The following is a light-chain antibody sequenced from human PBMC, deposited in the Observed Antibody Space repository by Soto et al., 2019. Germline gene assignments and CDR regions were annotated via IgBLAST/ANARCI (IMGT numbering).Light chain of an antibody. CDR2: GNS. CDR3: QSYDSSLSGSYV. V-gene: IGLV1-40*01. J-gene: IGLJ1*01. CDR1: TSNIGAGYD. Sequence: QSVLTQPPSVSGAPGQGVTLSCTGSTSNIGAGYDVHWYQQLPGTAPKLLIYGNSNRPTGLPDRFSGSKSGTSASLAITGLQAEDEADYYCQSYDSSLSGSYVFGTGTKLTVL.